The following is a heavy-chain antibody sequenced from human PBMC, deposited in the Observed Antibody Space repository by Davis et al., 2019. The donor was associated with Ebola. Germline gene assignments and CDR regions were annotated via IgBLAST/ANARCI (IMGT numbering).Heavy chain of an antibody. Sequence: PGGSLRLSCAASGFTFSSYGMHWVRQAPGKGLEWVAVISYDGSNKYYADSVKGRFTISRDNSKNTLYLQMNSLRAEDTAVYYCAKDCTTYGDYYYYYGMDVWGQGTTVTVSS. CDR2: ISYDGSNK. D-gene: IGHD4-17*01. CDR3: AKDCTTYGDYYYYYGMDV. J-gene: IGHJ6*02. V-gene: IGHV3-30*18. CDR1: GFTFSSYG.